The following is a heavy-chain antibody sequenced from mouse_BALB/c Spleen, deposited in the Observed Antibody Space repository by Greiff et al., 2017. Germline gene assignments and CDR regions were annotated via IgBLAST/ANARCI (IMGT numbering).Heavy chain of an antibody. CDR1: GFTFSSFG. CDR3: ATYGNPY. CDR2: ISSGSSTI. J-gene: IGHJ2*01. D-gene: IGHD2-1*01. Sequence: EVHLVESGGGLVQPGGSRKLSCAASGFTFSSFGMHWVRQAPEKGLEWVAYISSGSSTIYYADTVKGRFTISRDNPKNTLFLQMTSLRSEDTAMYYCATYGNPYWGQGTTLTVSS. V-gene: IGHV5-17*02.